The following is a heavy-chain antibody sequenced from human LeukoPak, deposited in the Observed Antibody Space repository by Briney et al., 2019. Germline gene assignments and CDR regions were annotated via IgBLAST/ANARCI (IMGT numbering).Heavy chain of an antibody. J-gene: IGHJ4*02. Sequence: GGSLRLSCALSGFTFSGYSMNWVRQAPGKGLEWVAYITSSSGTIYYADSVKGRFTISRGNAKNSLYLQMNNLTDEDTAVYYCARVRSGWYFDYWGQGTLVTVSS. CDR3: ARVRSGWYFDY. CDR1: GFTFSGYS. D-gene: IGHD6-19*01. V-gene: IGHV3-48*02. CDR2: ITSSSGTI.